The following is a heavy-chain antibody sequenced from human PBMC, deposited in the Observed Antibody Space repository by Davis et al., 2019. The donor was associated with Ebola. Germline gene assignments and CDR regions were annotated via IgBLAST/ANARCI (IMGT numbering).Heavy chain of an antibody. CDR1: GFTFSSYG. CDR3: AKALYYYGSGSYKAAADY. V-gene: IGHV3-30*18. D-gene: IGHD3-10*01. CDR2: ISYDGSNK. Sequence: GESLKISCAASGFTFSSYGMHWVRQAPGKGLEWVAVISYDGSNKYYADSVKGRFTISRDNSKNTLYLQMNSLRAEDTAVYYCAKALYYYGSGSYKAAADYWGQGTLVTVSS. J-gene: IGHJ4*02.